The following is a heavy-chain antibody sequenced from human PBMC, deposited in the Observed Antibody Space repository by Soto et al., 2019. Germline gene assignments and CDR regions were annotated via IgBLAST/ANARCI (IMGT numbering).Heavy chain of an antibody. Sequence: PGESLKISCKGSGYSFTSYWISWERQMPGKGLEWLARIHPSDSYTDSAPSFLGHVTISAPKSSSTAFLQWSILWAAASGMYYSPRRGGIAVVPAAIGYFGMDVCGYRTTVAVSS. J-gene: IGHJ6*04. V-gene: IGHV5-10-1*01. CDR2: IHPSDSYT. CDR1: GYSFTSYW. CDR3: PRRGGIAVVPAAIGYFGMDV. D-gene: IGHD2-2*02.